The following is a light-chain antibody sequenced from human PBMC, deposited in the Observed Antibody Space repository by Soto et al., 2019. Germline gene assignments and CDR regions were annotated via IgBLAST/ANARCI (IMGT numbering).Light chain of an antibody. Sequence: QSVLTQPASVSGSPGQSITISCTGTSSDVGGYNYVSWYQQHPGKAPKLMIYDVRNRPSGVSIRFSGSKSGNTASLTISGLQAEDEADYYCSSYTSSSTLYVFGTGTKLTVL. CDR3: SSYTSSSTLYV. CDR1: SSDVGGYNY. J-gene: IGLJ1*01. CDR2: DVR. V-gene: IGLV2-14*01.